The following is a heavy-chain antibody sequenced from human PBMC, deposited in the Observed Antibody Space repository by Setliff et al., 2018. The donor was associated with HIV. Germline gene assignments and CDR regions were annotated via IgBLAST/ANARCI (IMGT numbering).Heavy chain of an antibody. V-gene: IGHV4-39*01. CDR2: LYFSGRT. D-gene: IGHD3-16*01. Sequence: LSETLSLTCIVSGGSIGSTSFYGGWIRQPPGKGLEWIGTLYFSGRTYYSPSLKSRVAMSVDKSKNQFSLKLTSVTVADTSLYFCAILSYHYSHISPYPGVFNIWGQGTMVTVSS. CDR1: GGSIGSTSFY. J-gene: IGHJ3*02. CDR3: AILSYHYSHISPYPGVFNI.